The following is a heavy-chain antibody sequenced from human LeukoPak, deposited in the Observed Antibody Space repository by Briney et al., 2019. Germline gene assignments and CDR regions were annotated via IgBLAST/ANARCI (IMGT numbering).Heavy chain of an antibody. J-gene: IGHJ6*03. CDR1: GFNFTGYY. CDR3: ASDLSGSYPDYYYYYMDV. CDR2: INPNSGGT. D-gene: IGHD1-26*01. Sequence: ASVKVSCKASGFNFTGYYMHWVRQAPGQGLEWMGWINPNSGGTNYAQKFQGRVTMTRDTSISTAYMELSRLRSDDTAVYYCASDLSGSYPDYYYYYMDVWGKGTTVTVSS. V-gene: IGHV1-2*02.